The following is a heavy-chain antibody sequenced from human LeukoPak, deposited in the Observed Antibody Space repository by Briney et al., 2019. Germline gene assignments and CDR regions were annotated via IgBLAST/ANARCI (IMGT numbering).Heavy chain of an antibody. D-gene: IGHD2-15*01. CDR3: ARIRRYCSGGSCYVYYYYGMDV. V-gene: IGHV4-39*01. CDR2: IYYSGST. CDR1: GGSISSSSYY. Sequence: SETLSLTCTVSGGSISSSSYYWGWIRQPPGKGLEWIGSIYYSGSTYYNPSLKGRVTISVDTSKNQFSLKLSSVTAADTAVYYCARIRRYCSGGSCYVYYYYGMDVWGQGTTVTVSS. J-gene: IGHJ6*02.